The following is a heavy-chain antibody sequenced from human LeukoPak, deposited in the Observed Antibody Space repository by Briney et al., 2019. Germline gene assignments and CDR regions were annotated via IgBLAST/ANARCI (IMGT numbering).Heavy chain of an antibody. CDR2: IYYSGST. CDR1: GGSISSSSYY. J-gene: IGHJ5*02. Sequence: SETLSLTCTVSGGSISSSSYYWGWIRQPPGKGLEWIGSIYYSGSTYYNPSLKSRVTISVDTSKNQFSLKLSSVTAADTAVYYCARRTYYYDSSGYYYGIWFDPWGQGTLVTVSS. V-gene: IGHV4-39*01. D-gene: IGHD3-22*01. CDR3: ARRTYYYDSSGYYYGIWFDP.